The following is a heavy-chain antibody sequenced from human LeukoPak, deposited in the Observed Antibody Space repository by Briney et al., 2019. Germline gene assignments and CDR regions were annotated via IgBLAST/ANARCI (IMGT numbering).Heavy chain of an antibody. CDR1: GGSISSYY. D-gene: IGHD2-15*01. CDR3: TQEEGSDSPYYYMDV. Sequence: SETLSLTCTVSGGSISSYYWSWIRQPPGKGLEWIGYIYYSGSTNYNPSLKSRVTISVDTSKNQFSLKLSSVTAADTAVYYCTQEEGSDSPYYYMDVWGKGTTVTISS. J-gene: IGHJ6*03. CDR2: IYYSGST. V-gene: IGHV4-59*08.